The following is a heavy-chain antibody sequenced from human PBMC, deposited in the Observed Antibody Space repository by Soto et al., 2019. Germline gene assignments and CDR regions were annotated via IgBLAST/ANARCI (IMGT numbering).Heavy chain of an antibody. CDR1: GYTFTGYY. J-gene: IGHJ4*02. CDR2: INLNSGGT. CDR3: ARQLSPYTAFDS. D-gene: IGHD2-2*02. V-gene: IGHV1-2*04. Sequence: QVQLVQSGAEVKKPGASVKVSCKASGYTFTGYYMHWVRQAPGQGLEWMGWINLNSGGTNYAQKFQGWVTMTRDTSIITAHMQRSRLRSDDTAVYYCARQLSPYTAFDSRGQGTLVTVSS.